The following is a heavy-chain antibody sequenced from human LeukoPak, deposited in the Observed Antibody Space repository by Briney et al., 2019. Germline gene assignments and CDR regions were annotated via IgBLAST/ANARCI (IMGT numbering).Heavy chain of an antibody. Sequence: GGSLRLSCAASGFTFDDYAMHWVRQAPGKGLEWVSGISWNSGSIGYADSVKGRFTISRDNAKNSLYLQMNSLGAEDTALYYCAKSAMIVVINSYFDYWGQGTLVTVSS. CDR2: ISWNSGSI. CDR3: AKSAMIVVINSYFDY. CDR1: GFTFDDYA. D-gene: IGHD3-22*01. V-gene: IGHV3-9*01. J-gene: IGHJ4*02.